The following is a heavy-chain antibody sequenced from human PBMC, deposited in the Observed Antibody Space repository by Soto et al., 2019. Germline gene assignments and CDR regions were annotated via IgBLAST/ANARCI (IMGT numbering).Heavy chain of an antibody. J-gene: IGHJ4*02. D-gene: IGHD3-10*01. CDR2: ISYDGSNK. V-gene: IGHV3-30-3*01. Sequence: PGGSLRLSCSASGFTFSSSTMHWVRQAPGKGLEWVAVISYDGSNKYYADSVKGRFTISRDNSKNTLYLQMNSLRAEDTAVYYCARERATELLWFGEALDYWGQGTLVTVSS. CDR3: ARERATELLWFGEALDY. CDR1: GFTFSSST.